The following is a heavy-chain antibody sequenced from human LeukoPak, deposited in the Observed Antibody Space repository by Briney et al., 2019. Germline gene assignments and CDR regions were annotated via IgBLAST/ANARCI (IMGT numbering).Heavy chain of an antibody. J-gene: IGHJ4*02. CDR2: ISGSGGST. CDR3: ARHLSAAHSSSFGY. Sequence: GGSLRLSCAASGFTFSSYAMSWVRQAPGKGLEWVSAISGSGGSTYYADSVKGRFTISRDNAKNSLYLQMNSLRAEDTAVYYCARHLSAAHSSSFGYWGQGTLVTVSS. CDR1: GFTFSSYA. D-gene: IGHD6-13*01. V-gene: IGHV3-23*01.